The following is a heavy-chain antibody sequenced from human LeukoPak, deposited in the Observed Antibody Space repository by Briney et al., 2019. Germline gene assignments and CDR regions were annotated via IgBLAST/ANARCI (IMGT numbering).Heavy chain of an antibody. V-gene: IGHV1-3*01. CDR1: GYTFTSYA. CDR3: ARTVLYHYYDSSGYPGRFDP. Sequence: ASVKVSCKASGYTFTSYAMHWVRQAPGQRLEWMGWINAGNGNTKYSQKFQGRVTITRDTSASTAYMELSSLRSEDTAVYYCARTVLYHYYDSSGYPGRFDPWGQGTLVTVSS. CDR2: INAGNGNT. J-gene: IGHJ5*02. D-gene: IGHD3-22*01.